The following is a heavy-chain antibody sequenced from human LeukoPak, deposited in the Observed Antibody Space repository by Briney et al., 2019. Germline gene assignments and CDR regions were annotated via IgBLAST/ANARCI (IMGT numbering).Heavy chain of an antibody. CDR3: ARDRGDYGAYFDY. CDR2: IYYSGST. Sequence: SETLSLTCTVSGGSISSGGYSWSWIRQHPGKGLEWIGYIYYSGSTYYNPSLKSRVTISVDTSKNQFSLKLSSVTAADTAVYYCARDRGDYGAYFDYWGQGTLVTVSS. J-gene: IGHJ4*02. D-gene: IGHD4-17*01. V-gene: IGHV4-31*03. CDR1: GGSISSGGYS.